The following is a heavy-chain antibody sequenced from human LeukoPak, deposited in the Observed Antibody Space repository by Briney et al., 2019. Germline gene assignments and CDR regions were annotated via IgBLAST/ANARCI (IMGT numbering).Heavy chain of an antibody. CDR3: ARAAWGGSSSWYPLDY. CDR1: GGSISSGGYY. Sequence: PSETLSLTCTVSGGSISSGGYYWSWIRQHPGKGLEGIGYIYYSGSAYYNPSLKSRVTISVDTSKNQFSLKLSSVTAADTAVYYCARAAWGGSSSWYPLDYWGQGTLVTVSS. D-gene: IGHD6-13*01. J-gene: IGHJ4*02. CDR2: IYYSGSA. V-gene: IGHV4-31*03.